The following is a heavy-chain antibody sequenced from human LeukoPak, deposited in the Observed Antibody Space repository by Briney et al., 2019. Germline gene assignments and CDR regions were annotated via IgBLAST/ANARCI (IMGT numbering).Heavy chain of an antibody. V-gene: IGHV4-30-2*01. J-gene: IGHJ4*02. D-gene: IGHD2-15*01. Sequence: TSETLSLTCTVSGGSISSGGHYWSWIRQPPGKGLEWIGYIYHSGSTYYNPSLKSRVTISVDRSKNQFSLKLSSVTAADTAVYYCAKGGSDPIFDYWGQGTLVTVSS. CDR3: AKGGSDPIFDY. CDR1: GGSISSGGHY. CDR2: IYHSGST.